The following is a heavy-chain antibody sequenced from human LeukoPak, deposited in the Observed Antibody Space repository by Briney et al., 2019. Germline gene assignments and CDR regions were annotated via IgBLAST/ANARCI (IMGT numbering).Heavy chain of an antibody. V-gene: IGHV3-11*01. Sequence: PGGSLRLSCAASGFTFSDYYMAWIRQAPGKGLEWLSYITSSGTTIYYVDSVRGRFTFSRDNAKNSLYLQMNSLRAEDTAVYYCARDYGDYGLLDAFDIWGQGTMVTVSS. D-gene: IGHD4-17*01. CDR1: GFTFSDYY. CDR2: ITSSGTTI. J-gene: IGHJ3*02. CDR3: ARDYGDYGLLDAFDI.